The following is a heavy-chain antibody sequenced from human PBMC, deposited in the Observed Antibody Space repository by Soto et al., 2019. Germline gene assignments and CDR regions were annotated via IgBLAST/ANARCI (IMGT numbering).Heavy chain of an antibody. Sequence: QVQLVESGGGVVQPGRSLRLSCAASGFPFSSYGMHWVRQAPGKGLEWVAVIWYDGSNKYYADSVKGRFTISRDNSKNTLYLQMNSLRAEDTAVYYCARDDYGGPGGYWGQGTLVTVSS. D-gene: IGHD4-17*01. CDR2: IWYDGSNK. J-gene: IGHJ4*02. V-gene: IGHV3-33*01. CDR3: ARDDYGGPGGY. CDR1: GFPFSSYG.